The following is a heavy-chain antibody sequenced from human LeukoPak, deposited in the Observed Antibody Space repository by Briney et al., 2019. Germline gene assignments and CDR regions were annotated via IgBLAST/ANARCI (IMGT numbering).Heavy chain of an antibody. D-gene: IGHD3-10*01. CDR2: INPSGGST. J-gene: IGHJ4*02. CDR1: GYTFTSYY. V-gene: IGHV1-46*01. CDR3: ARDTVTMIRGGHTEIDY. Sequence: ASVKVSCKASGYTFTSYYMHWVRQAPGQGVEWMGIINPSGGSTSYAQKLQGRVTMTTDTSTSTAYMELTSLRSDDTAVYYCARDTVTMIRGGHTEIDYWGQGTLVTVSS.